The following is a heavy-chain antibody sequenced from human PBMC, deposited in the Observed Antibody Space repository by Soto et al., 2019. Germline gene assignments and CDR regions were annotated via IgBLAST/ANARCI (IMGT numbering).Heavy chain of an antibody. V-gene: IGHV4-59*03. CDR2: IYHTGST. Sequence: SETLSLTCSVSAVSLSNYCWTWIRQSPGMGLEWIGEIYHTGSTKYNPSPKSGVAISVDMSTNQISLTLSSMIPADTAVYYCWRGGRGSGLYFLYYFDPWGQGTLVTVSS. J-gene: IGHJ4*02. D-gene: IGHD6-19*01. CDR3: WRGGRGSGLYFLYYFDP. CDR1: AVSLSNYC.